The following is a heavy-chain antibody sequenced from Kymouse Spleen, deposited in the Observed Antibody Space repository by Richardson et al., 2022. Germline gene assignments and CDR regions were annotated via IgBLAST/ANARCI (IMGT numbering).Heavy chain of an antibody. CDR3: ASRTGTTEGGMDV. CDR2: INHSGST. CDR1: GGSFSGYY. Sequence: QVQLQQWGAGLLKPSETLSLTCAVYGGSFSGYYWSWIRQPPGKGLEWIGEINHSGSTNYNPSLKSRVTISVDTSKNQFSLKLSSVTAADTAVYYCASRTGTTEGGMDVWGQGTTVTVSS. D-gene: IGHD1-7*01. J-gene: IGHJ6*02. V-gene: IGHV4-34*01.